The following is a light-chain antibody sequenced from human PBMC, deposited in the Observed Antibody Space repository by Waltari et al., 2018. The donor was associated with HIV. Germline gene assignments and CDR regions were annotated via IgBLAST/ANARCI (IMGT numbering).Light chain of an antibody. V-gene: IGLV2-8*01. J-gene: IGLJ2*01. CDR2: GVN. CDR3: SSYAGSNNVV. Sequence: QSALTQPPSASGSPGQSVTISCTGTSSDVGGYNYVSWDQQHPGKAPKLMIYGVNKRPSGVPDRFSGSKSGNTASLTVAGLQAEDEAEYYCSSYAGSNNVVFGGGTKLTVL. CDR1: SSDVGGYNY.